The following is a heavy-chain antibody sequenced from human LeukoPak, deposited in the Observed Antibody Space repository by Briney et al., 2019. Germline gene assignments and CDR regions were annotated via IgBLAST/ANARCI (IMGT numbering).Heavy chain of an antibody. CDR3: ARRDAAAGTDYFDY. Sequence: ASVKVSCKASGYTFTSHGISWVRQAPGQGLEWMGWISAYNGNTNYAQKLQGRVTMTTDTSASTAYMELRSLRSDDTAVYYCARRDAAAGTDYFDYWGQGTLVTVSS. V-gene: IGHV1-18*01. D-gene: IGHD6-13*01. CDR2: ISAYNGNT. CDR1: GYTFTSHG. J-gene: IGHJ4*02.